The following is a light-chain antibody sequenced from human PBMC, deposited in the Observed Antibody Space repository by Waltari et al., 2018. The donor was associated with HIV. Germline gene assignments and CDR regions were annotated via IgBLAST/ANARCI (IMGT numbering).Light chain of an antibody. CDR2: WAS. CDR3: QQYYTLRST. J-gene: IGKJ4*01. V-gene: IGKV4-1*01. CDR1: QSVLYSSNIRDY. Sequence: DIVMTQSPDSLAVSLGERATINCKSSQSVLYSSNIRDYLSWYQQKPGQPPKLLIYWASTRESGVPDRFSGSGSGTNFTLTISSLQAEDVAVYYCQQYYTLRSTFGGGTKIEI.